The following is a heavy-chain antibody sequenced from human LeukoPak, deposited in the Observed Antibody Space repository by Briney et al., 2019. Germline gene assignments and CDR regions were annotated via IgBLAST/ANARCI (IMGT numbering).Heavy chain of an antibody. CDR1: GFTFSTYA. CDR2: ISYDGSNK. J-gene: IGHJ5*02. V-gene: IGHV3-30-3*01. D-gene: IGHD6-19*01. Sequence: LPGGSLRLSCAASGFTFSTYAMNWVRQAPGKGLEWVAVISYDGSNKYYADSVKGRFTISRDNSKNTLYLQMNSLRAEDTAVYYCARDPGDGYSSGWSRFDPWGQGTLVTVSS. CDR3: ARDPGDGYSSGWSRFDP.